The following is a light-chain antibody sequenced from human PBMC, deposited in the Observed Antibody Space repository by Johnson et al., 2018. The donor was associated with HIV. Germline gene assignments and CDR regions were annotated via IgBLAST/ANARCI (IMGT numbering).Light chain of an antibody. V-gene: IGLV1-51*02. J-gene: IGLJ1*01. CDR1: SSNIGNNY. CDR2: ENN. Sequence: QSVLTQPPSVSAAPGQKVTISCSGSSSNIGNNYVSWYQQLPGTAPKLLIYENNKRPSGIPDRFSGSKSGTSATLAITGLPPGDAADYYCGTWDTSLSAGGVFGTGTKVTVL. CDR3: GTWDTSLSAGGV.